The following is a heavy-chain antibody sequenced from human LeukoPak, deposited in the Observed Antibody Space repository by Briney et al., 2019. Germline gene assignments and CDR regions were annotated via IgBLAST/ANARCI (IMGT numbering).Heavy chain of an antibody. CDR3: ARHRSGWLQSSFDY. V-gene: IGHV4-39*01. CDR1: GGSISSGPYY. J-gene: IGHJ4*02. D-gene: IGHD5-24*01. CDR2: IYYGENT. Sequence: SETLSLTCTVSGGSISSGPYYWGWIRQPPGKGLEWIGNIYYGENTYYNPSLKSRVTISIDTSKNQFYLKLSSLTAADTAVYYCARHRSGWLQSSFDYWGQGTLVTVSS.